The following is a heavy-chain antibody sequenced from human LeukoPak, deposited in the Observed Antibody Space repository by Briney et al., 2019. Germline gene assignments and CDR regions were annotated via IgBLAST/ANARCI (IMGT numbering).Heavy chain of an antibody. CDR3: ARTPYCGGDCYVDY. CDR2: IDWDDDK. D-gene: IGHD2-21*02. V-gene: IGHV2-70*04. J-gene: IGHJ4*02. Sequence: SGPALVKPTQTLTLTCTFSGFSLSTSGMRVSWVRQPPGKALEWLARIDWDDDKFYSTSLKTRLTISKDTSKNQVVLTMTNMDPVDTATYYCARTPYCGGDCYVDYWGQGTLVTVSS. CDR1: GFSLSTSGMR.